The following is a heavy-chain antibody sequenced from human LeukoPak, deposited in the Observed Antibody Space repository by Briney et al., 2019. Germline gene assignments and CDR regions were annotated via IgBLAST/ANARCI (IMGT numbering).Heavy chain of an antibody. V-gene: IGHV1-8*01. Sequence: ASVKVSCKASGNTFTTYDINWVRQATGQGLEWMGWMNPNSDNTGYAQKFQGRVTMTRNTSISTGYMELSSLRSEDTAVYYCARGRRRDGYYFDYWGQGTLVTVSS. CDR2: MNPNSDNT. CDR3: ARGRRRDGYYFDY. J-gene: IGHJ4*02. D-gene: IGHD5-24*01. CDR1: GNTFTTYD.